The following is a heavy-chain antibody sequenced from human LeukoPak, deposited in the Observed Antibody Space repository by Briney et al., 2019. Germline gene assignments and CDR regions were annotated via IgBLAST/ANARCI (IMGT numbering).Heavy chain of an antibody. J-gene: IGHJ5*02. V-gene: IGHV4-39*07. CDR3: ARDRANIVLMVYAPFDP. CDR1: GGSISSSSYY. D-gene: IGHD2-8*01. Sequence: SETLSLTCTVSGGSISSSSYYWGWIRQPPGKGLEWIGSIYYSGSTYYNPSLKSRVTISVDTSKNQFSLKLSSVTAADTAVYYCARDRANIVLMVYAPFDPWGQGTLVTVSS. CDR2: IYYSGST.